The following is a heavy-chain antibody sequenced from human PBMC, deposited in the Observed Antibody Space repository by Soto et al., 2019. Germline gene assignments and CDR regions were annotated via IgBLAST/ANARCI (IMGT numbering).Heavy chain of an antibody. V-gene: IGHV4-31*03. CDR3: ARYCSGGTCQYAFDI. D-gene: IGHD2-15*01. CDR1: GGSISSGDYY. CDR2: MSYSGTT. J-gene: IGHJ3*02. Sequence: SETLSLTCTVSGGSISSGDYYWSWIRQHPGKGLEWIAYMSYSGTTYYNPSLKTRVIISLDASTNQFSLKLSSVTAADTAVYFCARYCSGGTCQYAFDIWGQGTMVTVSS.